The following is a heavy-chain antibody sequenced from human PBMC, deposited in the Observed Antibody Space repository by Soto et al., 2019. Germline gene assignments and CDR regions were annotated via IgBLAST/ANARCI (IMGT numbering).Heavy chain of an antibody. V-gene: IGHV1-69*13. Sequence: ASVKVSCKASVGTFSSYAISWVRQAPGQGLEWMGGIIPIFGTANYAQKCQGRVTITADEYTSTAYIELSSLRSEDTAVYYCARAPTTVTTSRRFDPWGQGTLVTVSS. J-gene: IGHJ5*02. CDR2: IIPIFGTA. CDR3: ARAPTTVTTSRRFDP. CDR1: VGTFSSYA. D-gene: IGHD4-17*01.